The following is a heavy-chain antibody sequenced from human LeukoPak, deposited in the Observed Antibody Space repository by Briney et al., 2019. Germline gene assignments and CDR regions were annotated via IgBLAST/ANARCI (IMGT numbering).Heavy chain of an antibody. V-gene: IGHV3-30*02. D-gene: IGHD3-22*01. CDR1: GSTFSSYG. CDR2: IRYDGSNE. J-gene: IGHJ4*02. Sequence: GGSLRLSCAASGSTFSSYGMHWVRQAPGKGLEWVAFIRYDGSNEYYANSVKGRFTISRDNSKNTLYLQMNSLRPEDTAVYYCAKDQRITMIVVVTPFDDWGQGTLVTVSS. CDR3: AKDQRITMIVVVTPFDD.